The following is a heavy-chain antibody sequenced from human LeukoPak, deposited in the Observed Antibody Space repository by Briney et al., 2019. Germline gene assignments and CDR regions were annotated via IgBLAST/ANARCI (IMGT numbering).Heavy chain of an antibody. Sequence: SETLSLTCTVSGDSISSFYWYWFRQPPGKELEWNACIYYSGITHYNPSLKSRVTISLDTSKNQFSLRLSSVTAADTAVYYCAREGIVRTYDQWGQGTLVTVSS. CDR1: GDSISSFY. CDR2: IYYSGIT. V-gene: IGHV4-59*12. J-gene: IGHJ4*02. D-gene: IGHD2/OR15-2a*01. CDR3: AREGIVRTYDQ.